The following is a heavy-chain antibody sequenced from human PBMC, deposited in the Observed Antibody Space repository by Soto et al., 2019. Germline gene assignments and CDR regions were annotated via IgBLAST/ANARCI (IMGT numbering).Heavy chain of an antibody. CDR3: ARDQGWHAN. Sequence: PGGSLRLSCAASGFTVSSNYMSWVRQAPGKGLEWVSVYSGGSTYYADSVKGRFTISRDNSKNTLYLQMNSLRAEDTAVYYCARDQGWHANWGQGTLVTVSS. V-gene: IGHV3-53*01. J-gene: IGHJ4*02. CDR1: GFTVSSNY. CDR2: YSGGST.